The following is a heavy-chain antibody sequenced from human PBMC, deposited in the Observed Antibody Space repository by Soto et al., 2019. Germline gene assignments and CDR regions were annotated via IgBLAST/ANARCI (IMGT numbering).Heavy chain of an antibody. J-gene: IGHJ6*03. CDR3: ARGRCSGGSCYYYYYYMDV. Sequence: SETLSLTCAVYVGSFSGYYWSWIRQPPGKGLEWIGEINHSGSTNYNPSLKSRVTISVDTSKNQFSLKLSSVTAADTAVYYCARGRCSGGSCYYYYYYMDVWGKGTTVTVSS. CDR2: INHSGST. D-gene: IGHD2-15*01. CDR1: VGSFSGYY. V-gene: IGHV4-34*01.